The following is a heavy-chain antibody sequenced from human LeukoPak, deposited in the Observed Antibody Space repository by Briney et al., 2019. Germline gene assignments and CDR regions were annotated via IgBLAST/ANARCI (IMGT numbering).Heavy chain of an antibody. V-gene: IGHV3-7*03. D-gene: IGHD6-6*01. Sequence: NITEDGSEKYYVDSVKARFTISRDNAKNSLYLQMNSLRADDTAMYYCAKKSSSWQYYFDYWGQGTLVTVSS. CDR3: AKKSSSWQYYFDY. CDR2: ITEDGSEK. J-gene: IGHJ4*02.